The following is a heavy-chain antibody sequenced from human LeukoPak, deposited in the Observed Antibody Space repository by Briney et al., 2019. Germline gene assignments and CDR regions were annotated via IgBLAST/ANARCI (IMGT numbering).Heavy chain of an antibody. Sequence: GASVKVSCKASGYTFTSYYMHWVRQAPGQGLEWMGWMNPNSGNTGYAQKFQGRVTMTRNTSISTAYMELSSLRSEDTAVYYCARGYYDSSGYYYVLSYYYYGMDVWGQGTTVTVSS. CDR1: GYTFTSYY. V-gene: IGHV1-8*02. D-gene: IGHD3-22*01. CDR2: MNPNSGNT. J-gene: IGHJ6*02. CDR3: ARGYYDSSGYYYVLSYYYYGMDV.